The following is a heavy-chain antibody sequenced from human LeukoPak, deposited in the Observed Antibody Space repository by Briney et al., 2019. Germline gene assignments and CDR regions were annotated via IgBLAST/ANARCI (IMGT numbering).Heavy chain of an antibody. V-gene: IGHV4-59*01. CDR1: GGFISSYY. Sequence: SETLSLTCTVSGGFISSYYWSWIRQPPGKGLEWIGYIYYSRTTEYNPSLKSRVTISADTSKNQFSLKLNSETAADTAVYYCVRRQWELQYFDLWGRGTLVAVSS. D-gene: IGHD1-26*01. CDR2: IYYSRTT. CDR3: VRRQWELQYFDL. J-gene: IGHJ2*01.